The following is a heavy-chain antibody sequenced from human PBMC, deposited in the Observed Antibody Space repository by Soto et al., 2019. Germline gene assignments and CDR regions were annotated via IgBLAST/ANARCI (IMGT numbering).Heavy chain of an antibody. D-gene: IGHD6-19*01. J-gene: IGHJ4*02. CDR1: GYIFTNYA. CDR2: INPSGGST. CDR3: SRCIAVAATIFYF. V-gene: IGHV1-46*03. Sequence: SSVKVSCKASGYIFTNYAMHWVRQAPGQGLEWMGIINPSGGSTSYAQKFQGRVTMTRDTSTSTVYMELSSLRSEDTAVYYCSRCIAVAATIFYFWGQGTLVPGSS.